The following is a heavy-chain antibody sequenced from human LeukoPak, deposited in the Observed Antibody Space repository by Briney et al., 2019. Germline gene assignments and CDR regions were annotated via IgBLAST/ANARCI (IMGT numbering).Heavy chain of an antibody. CDR3: ARVVGYDYVWGSYRYTGSFFDY. J-gene: IGHJ4*02. V-gene: IGHV4-34*01. Sequence: SETLSLTCAVYGGSFSGYYWSWIRQPPGKGLEWIGEINHSGSTNYSPSLKSRVTISVDTSKNQFSLKLSSVTAADTAVYYCARVVGYDYVWGSYRYTGSFFDYWGQGTLVTVSS. D-gene: IGHD3-16*02. CDR1: GGSFSGYY. CDR2: INHSGST.